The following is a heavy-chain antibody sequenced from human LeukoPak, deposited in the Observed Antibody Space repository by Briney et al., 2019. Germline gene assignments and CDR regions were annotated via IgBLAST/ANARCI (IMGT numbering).Heavy chain of an antibody. J-gene: IGHJ5*02. CDR1: GFTFSSYS. CDR3: ARAEGYSYGVNWFDP. Sequence: GGSLRLSCTASGFTFSSYSMNWVRQAPGKGLEWVSSISSSGSTIYYADSVKGRFTISRDNAKNSLYLQMNSLRAEDTAVYYCARAEGYSYGVNWFDPWGQGTLVTVSS. V-gene: IGHV3-48*04. CDR2: ISSSGSTI. D-gene: IGHD5-18*01.